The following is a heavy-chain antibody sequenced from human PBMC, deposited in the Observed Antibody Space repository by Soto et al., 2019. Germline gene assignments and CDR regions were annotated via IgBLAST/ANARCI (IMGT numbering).Heavy chain of an antibody. Sequence: SETLSLTCAVYGGSFSGYYWSWIRQPPGKGLEWIGEINHSGSTNYNPSLKSRVTISVDTSKNQFSLKLTSVTAADTAVYFCARQMRGPIPHFGWLSPLTSWGQGTQVTVSS. CDR2: INHSGST. D-gene: IGHD3-9*01. V-gene: IGHV4-34*01. J-gene: IGHJ5*02. CDR3: ARQMRGPIPHFGWLSPLTS. CDR1: GGSFSGYY.